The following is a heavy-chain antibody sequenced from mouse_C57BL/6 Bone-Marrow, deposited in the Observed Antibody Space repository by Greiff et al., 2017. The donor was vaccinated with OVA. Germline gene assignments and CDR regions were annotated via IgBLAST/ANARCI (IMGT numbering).Heavy chain of an antibody. Sequence: EVQLVESGGGLVKPGGSLKLSCAASGFTFSGYGMHWVRQAPEKGLEWVAYISSGSSTIYYADTVKGRFTISRDNAKNTLFLQMTSLRSEDTAMYYCAREDGYPYYWGQGTTLTVSS. J-gene: IGHJ2*01. CDR1: GFTFSGYG. D-gene: IGHD2-3*01. V-gene: IGHV5-17*01. CDR2: ISSGSSTI. CDR3: AREDGYPYY.